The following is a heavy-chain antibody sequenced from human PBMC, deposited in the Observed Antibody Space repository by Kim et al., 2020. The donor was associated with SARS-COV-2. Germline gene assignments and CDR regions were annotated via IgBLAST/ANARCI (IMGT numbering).Heavy chain of an antibody. CDR2: ISGSGGST. D-gene: IGHD5-12*01. Sequence: GGSPRLSCAASGFTFSSYAMSWVRQAPGKGLEWVSAISGSGGSTYYADSVKGRFTISRDNSKNTLYLQMNSLRAEDTAVYYCAKSRYNYSGYFDYWGQGTLVTVSS. J-gene: IGHJ4*02. V-gene: IGHV3-23*01. CDR1: GFTFSSYA. CDR3: AKSRYNYSGYFDY.